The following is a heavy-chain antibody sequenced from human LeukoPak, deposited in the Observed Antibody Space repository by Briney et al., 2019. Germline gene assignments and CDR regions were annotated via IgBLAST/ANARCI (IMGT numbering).Heavy chain of an antibody. CDR1: GGSISSYY. Sequence: PSETLSLTCTVSGGSISSYYWSWMRQPDGKGLEWSGRIYTSGRTNYNPSLKSRVTMSVDTSNSQFSLKLSYVTAADTAVYYCARDNRQTELLSFGEYYYYYMDVWGKGTTVTISS. V-gene: IGHV4-4*07. J-gene: IGHJ6*03. CDR2: IYTSGRT. D-gene: IGHD3-10*01. CDR3: ARDNRQTELLSFGEYYYYYMDV.